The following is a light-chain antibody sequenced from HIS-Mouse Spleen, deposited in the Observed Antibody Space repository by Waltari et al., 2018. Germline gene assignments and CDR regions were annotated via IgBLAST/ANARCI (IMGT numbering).Light chain of an antibody. J-gene: IGLJ2*01. CDR3: YSTDSSGNHRV. Sequence: SYELTQPPSVSVYPGQTARITCSGDALPKKYAYWYQQKSGQAPVLVIYEDSKRPSGIPERFSGSSSGTMATLTISGAQVEDEADYYCYSTDSSGNHRVFGGGTKLTVL. CDR2: EDS. CDR1: ALPKKY. V-gene: IGLV3-10*01.